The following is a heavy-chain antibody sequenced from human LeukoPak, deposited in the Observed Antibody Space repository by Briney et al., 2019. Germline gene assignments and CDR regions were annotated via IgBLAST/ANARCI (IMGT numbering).Heavy chain of an antibody. V-gene: IGHV4-59*12. CDR2: IYYSGST. CDR3: ARERYSSSWYGSNWFDP. D-gene: IGHD6-13*01. J-gene: IGHJ5*02. Sequence: SETLSLTCTVSGGSINSYYWSWIRQPPGKGLEWIGYIYYSGSTNYNPSLKSRVTISVDTSKNQFSLKLSSVTAADTAVYYCARERYSSSWYGSNWFDPWGQGTLVTVSS. CDR1: GGSINSYY.